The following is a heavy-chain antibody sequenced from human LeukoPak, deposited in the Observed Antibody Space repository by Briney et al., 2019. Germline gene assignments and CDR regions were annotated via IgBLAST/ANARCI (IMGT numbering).Heavy chain of an antibody. J-gene: IGHJ6*02. D-gene: IGHD3-22*01. Sequence: PGGSLRLPCAASGFNVSLNYMTWVRQAPGRGLEWVSFISRGGSAYYADSVKGRFTISRDNSKNTLLLQMNSLRAEDTAVYFCARAHYYDYSYGMDVWGQGTAVTVSS. CDR2: ISRGGSA. CDR3: ARAHYYDYSYGMDV. CDR1: GFNVSLNY. V-gene: IGHV3-66*01.